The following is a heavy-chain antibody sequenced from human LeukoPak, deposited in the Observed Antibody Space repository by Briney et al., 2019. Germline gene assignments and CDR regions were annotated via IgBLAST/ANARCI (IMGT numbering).Heavy chain of an antibody. Sequence: PSETLSLTCTVSGGSISSGGYYWSWIRQPPGKGLEWIGEINHSGSTNYNPSLKSRVTISVDTSKNQFSLKLSSVTAADTAVYYCARGLDIVVVPANWEESSSWSPIDYWGQGTLVTVSS. CDR3: ARGLDIVVVPANWEESSSWSPIDY. J-gene: IGHJ4*02. CDR2: INHSGST. CDR1: GGSISSGGYY. V-gene: IGHV4-39*07. D-gene: IGHD2-2*03.